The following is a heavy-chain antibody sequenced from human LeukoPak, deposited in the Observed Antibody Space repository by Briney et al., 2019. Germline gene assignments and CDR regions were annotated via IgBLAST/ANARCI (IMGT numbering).Heavy chain of an antibody. CDR2: IYTSGST. CDR3: ARDGYQLPRGTYYGMDV. Sequence: PSETLSLTCTVSGGSISSGSYYWSWIRQPAGKGLEWIGRIYTSGSTNYNPSLKSRVTISVDTSKNQFSLKLSSVTAADTAVYYCARDGYQLPRGTYYGMDVWGQGTTVTVSS. CDR1: GGSISSGSYY. D-gene: IGHD2-2*01. J-gene: IGHJ6*02. V-gene: IGHV4-61*02.